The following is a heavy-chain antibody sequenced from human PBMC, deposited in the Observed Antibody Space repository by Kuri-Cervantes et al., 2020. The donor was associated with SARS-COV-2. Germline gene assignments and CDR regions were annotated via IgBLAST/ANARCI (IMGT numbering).Heavy chain of an antibody. CDR3: ARGPFSSVWFDS. V-gene: IGHV1-18*01. D-gene: IGHD6-19*01. CDR2: ISAYNGNT. CDR1: GYTFTSYG. J-gene: IGHJ5*01. Sequence: ASVKVSCKASGYTFTSYGISWVRQAPGQGLEWMGWISAYNGNTNYAQKLQGRVTMTTDTSTSKAYMQLRSLRTDDTAVYYCARGPFSSVWFDSWGQGTWSPSPQ.